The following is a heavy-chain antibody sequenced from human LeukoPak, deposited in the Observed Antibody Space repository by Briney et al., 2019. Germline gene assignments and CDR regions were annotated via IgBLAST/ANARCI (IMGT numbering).Heavy chain of an antibody. CDR3: ARTIFGYSSGWYEGYFDY. J-gene: IGHJ4*02. D-gene: IGHD6-19*01. Sequence: SGPPLVNPTQTLTLTCTFSGFSLSTSGVGVGWIRQPPGKALEWLALIYWDDDKRYSPSLKSRLTITKDTSKNQVVLTMTNMDPVDTATYYCARTIFGYSSGWYEGYFDYWGQGTLVTVSS. CDR1: GFSLSTSGVG. CDR2: IYWDDDK. V-gene: IGHV2-5*02.